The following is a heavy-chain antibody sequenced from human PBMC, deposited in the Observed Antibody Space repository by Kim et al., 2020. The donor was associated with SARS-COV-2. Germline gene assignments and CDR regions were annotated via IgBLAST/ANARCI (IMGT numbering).Heavy chain of an antibody. CDR2: IWYDGSQK. Sequence: GGSLRLSCAASGFTFSSYGMHWVRQAPGKGLEWLALIWYDGSQKYYADSVKGRFTIFRDNSTNMLHLQMNSLRAEDTAVYFCARGHSFWCGHSCYYYYY. CDR3: ARGHSFWCGHSCYYYYY. D-gene: IGHD3-3*01. J-gene: IGHJ6*03. CDR1: GFTFSSYG. V-gene: IGHV3-33*01.